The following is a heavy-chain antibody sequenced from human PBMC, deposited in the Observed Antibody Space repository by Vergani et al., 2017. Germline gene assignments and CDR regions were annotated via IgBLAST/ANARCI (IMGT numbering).Heavy chain of an antibody. V-gene: IGHV3-30*04. Sequence: QVQLVESGGGVVQPGRSLRLSCAASGFTFSSYAMHWVRQAPGKGLEWVAVISYDGSNKYYADSVKGRFTISRDNSKNTLYLQMNSLRAEDTAVYYCARGLGDGYNYGTFEYWGQGTLVTVSS. CDR2: ISYDGSNK. CDR3: ARGLGDGYNYGTFEY. CDR1: GFTFSSYA. D-gene: IGHD5-24*01. J-gene: IGHJ4*02.